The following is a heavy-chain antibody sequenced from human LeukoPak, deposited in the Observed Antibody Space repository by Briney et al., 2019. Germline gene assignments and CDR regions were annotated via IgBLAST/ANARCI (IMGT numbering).Heavy chain of an antibody. J-gene: IGHJ4*02. CDR3: ARDDYGVFDY. Sequence: PGGSLRLSCAASGFTVSSNYMSWVRQAPGKGLEWVSVIYSGGSTYYADSVKGRFTISRDNSKNTLYLQMNSLRAEDTAVYYCARDDYGVFDYWGQGTLITVSS. CDR1: GFTVSSNY. V-gene: IGHV3-66*01. D-gene: IGHD4-17*01. CDR2: IYSGGST.